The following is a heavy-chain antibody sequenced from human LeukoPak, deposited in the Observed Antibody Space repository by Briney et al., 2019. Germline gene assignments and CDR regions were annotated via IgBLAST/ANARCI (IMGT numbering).Heavy chain of an antibody. CDR3: ARELGSPSDY. CDR1: GFTFSSYA. D-gene: IGHD3-10*01. J-gene: IGHJ4*02. CDR2: ISYDGSNK. Sequence: PGWSLRLSCAASGFTFSSYAMHWVRQAPGKGLEWVAVISYDGSNKYYADSVKGRFTISRDNSKNTLYLQMNSLRAEETAVYYCARELGSPSDYWGQGTLVTVSS. V-gene: IGHV3-30*04.